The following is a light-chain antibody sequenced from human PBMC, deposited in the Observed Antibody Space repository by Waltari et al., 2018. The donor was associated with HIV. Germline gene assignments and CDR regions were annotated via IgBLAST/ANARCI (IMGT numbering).Light chain of an antibody. CDR3: FSYAGNNYLL. Sequence: QSALTQPPSASGSPGQSVTISCAGTSSHIGLYNFVSWYQHHPGKAPKLMIAEVSRRPSGVPDRFSGSKSGNTASLTVSGLQAEDEAAYYCFSYAGNNYLLFGGGTKLTVL. CDR2: EVS. CDR1: SSHIGLYNF. V-gene: IGLV2-8*01. J-gene: IGLJ2*01.